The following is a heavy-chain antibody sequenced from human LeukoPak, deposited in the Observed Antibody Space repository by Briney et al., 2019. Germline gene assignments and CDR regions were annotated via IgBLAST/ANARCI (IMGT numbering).Heavy chain of an antibody. Sequence: ASVKVSCKASGYTFTSYGISWVRQAPGQGLEWMGWISAYNGNTNYAQKLQGRVTMTTDTSTSTAYMGLRSLRSDDTAVYYCARDRSEGTYYDFWSGYTANNWFDPWGQGTLVTVSS. D-gene: IGHD3-3*01. CDR2: ISAYNGNT. J-gene: IGHJ5*02. CDR1: GYTFTSYG. V-gene: IGHV1-18*01. CDR3: ARDRSEGTYYDFWSGYTANNWFDP.